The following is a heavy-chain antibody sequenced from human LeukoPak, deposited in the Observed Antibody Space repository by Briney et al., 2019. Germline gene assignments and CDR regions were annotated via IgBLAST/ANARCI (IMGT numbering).Heavy chain of an antibody. CDR2: IYFRGST. V-gene: IGHV4-59*11. CDR1: GDSTGSHY. D-gene: IGHD6-13*01. Sequence: SETPSLTCTVPGDSTGSHYRSSIQQPLGKRVGRMGSIYFRGSTNYNPSLNRRVTISVDTSKNQFSLKLSSVTAADTAVYYCARVDFPFIAAAGTPAWAFDIWGQGTMVTVSS. CDR3: ARVDFPFIAAAGTPAWAFDI. J-gene: IGHJ3*02.